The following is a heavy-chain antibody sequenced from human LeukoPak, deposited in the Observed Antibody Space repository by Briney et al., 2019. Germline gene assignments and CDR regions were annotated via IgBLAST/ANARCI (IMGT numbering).Heavy chain of an antibody. Sequence: SETLSLTCAVPGYSISNGYYWGWIRQAPGKRLEWIATIYHSGSIYYNPSLMSRFTISIDTSKNQFSLKVTSVTAADTARYYCARADSGSHSHFDYWGQGMLVTVSS. CDR3: ARADSGSHSHFDY. CDR1: GYSISNGYY. V-gene: IGHV4-38-2*01. CDR2: IYHSGSI. J-gene: IGHJ4*02. D-gene: IGHD1-26*01.